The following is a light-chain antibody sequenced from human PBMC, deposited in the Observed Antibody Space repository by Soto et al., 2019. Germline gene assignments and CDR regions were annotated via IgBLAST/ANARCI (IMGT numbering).Light chain of an antibody. CDR2: DAS. CDR3: QQYGSSRAYT. J-gene: IGKJ2*01. CDR1: QTLINTY. Sequence: EIVLTQAPGTLSLSPGDRATLSCRASQTLINTYLAWYQQRPGLAPRLLIYDASTRAPGIPDRFSGSGSGTDFTLTISRLEPEDFAVYYCQQYGSSRAYTFGQGTKLEIK. V-gene: IGKV3-20*01.